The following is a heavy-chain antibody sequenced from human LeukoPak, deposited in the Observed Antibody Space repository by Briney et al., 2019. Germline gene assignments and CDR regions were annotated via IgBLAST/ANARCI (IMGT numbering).Heavy chain of an antibody. CDR1: EPTFCPLG. D-gene: IGHD6-13*01. V-gene: IGHV1-18*01. CDR3: ARDYGSRFCYCPDY. CDR2: ISTYSGDT. Sequence: APVKASDSPSEPTFCPLGAISVPQAPGQGLEWMGWISTYSGDTDYAQTLQGRVTMTTDTATSTIYMELRNLRSDGTAVYYCARDYGSRFCYCPDYWGQGTLVTVSS. J-gene: IGHJ4*02.